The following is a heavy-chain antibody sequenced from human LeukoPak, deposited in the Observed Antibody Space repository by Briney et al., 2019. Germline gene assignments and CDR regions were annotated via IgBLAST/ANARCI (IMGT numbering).Heavy chain of an antibody. CDR3: ARGLWFGELLQPPFDY. V-gene: IGHV4-34*01. J-gene: IGHJ4*02. Sequence: SGTLSLTCAVYGGSFSGYYWSWIRQPPGKGLEWVAEINHSGSTNYNPSLKSRVTISVDTSKNQFSLKLSSVTAADTAVYYCARGLWFGELLQPPFDYWGQGTLVTVSS. CDR2: INHSGST. CDR1: GGSFSGYY. D-gene: IGHD3-10*01.